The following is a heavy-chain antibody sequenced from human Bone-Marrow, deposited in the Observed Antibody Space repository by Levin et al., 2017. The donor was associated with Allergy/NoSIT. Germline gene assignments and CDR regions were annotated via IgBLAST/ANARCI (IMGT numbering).Heavy chain of an antibody. CDR1: GFTFSAYS. CDR3: ARVARDDLGDDDAFDI. V-gene: IGHV3-21*06. J-gene: IGHJ3*02. CDR2: LTSRFYI. D-gene: IGHD4-17*01. Sequence: GESLKISCAASGFTFSAYSMTWFRQAPGKGLEWVASLTSRFYIYDADSVKGRFTISRDNAKNSLDLQMNSLRAEDTAVYYCARVARDDLGDDDAFDIWGQGTMVTVSS.